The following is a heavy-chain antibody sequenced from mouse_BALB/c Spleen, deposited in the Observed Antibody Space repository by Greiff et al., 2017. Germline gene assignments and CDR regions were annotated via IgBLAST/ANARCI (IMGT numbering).Heavy chain of an antibody. CDR2: ISYDGSN. CDR1: GYSITSGYY. D-gene: IGHD1-1*01. J-gene: IGHJ2*01. CDR3: ARGDYYGSSYFDY. Sequence: ESGPGLVKPSQSLSLTCSVTGYSITSGYYWNWIRQFPGNKLEWMGYISYDGSNNYNPSLKNRITITRVTSKNQFFLKLNSVTTEDTATYYCARGDYYGSSYFDYWGQGTTLTVSA. V-gene: IGHV3-6*02.